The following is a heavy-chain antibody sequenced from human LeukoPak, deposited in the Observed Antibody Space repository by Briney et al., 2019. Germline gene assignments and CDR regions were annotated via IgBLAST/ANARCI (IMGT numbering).Heavy chain of an antibody. CDR2: INHSGST. CDR1: GGSFSGYY. V-gene: IGHV4-34*01. Sequence: SETLSLTCAVYGGSFSGYYWSWIRQPPGKGLEWIGEINHSGSTNYNPSLKSRVTIPVDTSKNQFSLKLSSVTAADTAVYYCARGVVVVAATPYYYYGMDVWGQGTTVTVSS. D-gene: IGHD2-15*01. J-gene: IGHJ6*02. CDR3: ARGVVVVAATPYYYYGMDV.